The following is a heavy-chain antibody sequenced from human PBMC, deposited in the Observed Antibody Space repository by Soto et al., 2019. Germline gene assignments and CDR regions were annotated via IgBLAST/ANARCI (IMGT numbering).Heavy chain of an antibody. CDR3: ARVSLWGVLPVSYFCGLAV. J-gene: IGHJ6*02. V-gene: IGHV4-31*03. Sequence: TLSLTCTLPGGSSSSGGYYSICIPEHPGKGREGIGYISYKQSTYYNPSLENRVTISVDTSKNQFSLKLRYVAALDMAVYSCARVSLWGVLPVSYFCGLAVWGQGTTVTVSS. D-gene: IGHD3-10*01. CDR2: ISYKQST. CDR1: GGSSSSGGYY.